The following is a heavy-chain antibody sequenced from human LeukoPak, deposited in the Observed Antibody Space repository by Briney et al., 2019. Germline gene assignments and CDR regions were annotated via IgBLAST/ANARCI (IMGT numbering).Heavy chain of an antibody. CDR3: ARQYSSSWYGGWFDP. CDR2: INHSGST. Sequence: GSLRLSCAASGFTFSSYWMSWVRQPPGKGLEWIGEINHSGSTNYNPSLKSRVTISVDTSKNQFSLKLSSVTAADTAVYYCARQYSSSWYGGWFDPWGQGTLVTVSS. CDR1: GFTFSSYW. D-gene: IGHD6-13*01. J-gene: IGHJ5*02. V-gene: IGHV4-34*01.